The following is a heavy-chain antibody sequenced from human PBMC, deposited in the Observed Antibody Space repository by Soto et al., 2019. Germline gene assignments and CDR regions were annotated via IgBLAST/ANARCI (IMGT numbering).Heavy chain of an antibody. J-gene: IGHJ4*02. V-gene: IGHV3-53*01. Sequence: EVQLVESGGGLIQPGGSLRLSCAVSGFTVSNNYMSWVRQAPGKGLEGVSVIYSGGYTAYGDSVKGRFTISRDNSRTPHILQMKGRRPDAAAVYSGATQPGGGGYWGQGTLVTVSS. CDR2: IYSGGYT. CDR3: ATQPGGGGY. CDR1: GFTVSNNY. D-gene: IGHD3-10*01.